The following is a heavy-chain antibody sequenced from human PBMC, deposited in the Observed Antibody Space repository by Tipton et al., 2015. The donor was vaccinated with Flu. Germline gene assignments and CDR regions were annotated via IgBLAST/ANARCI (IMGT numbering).Heavy chain of an antibody. CDR2: IGSAGDT. Sequence: SLRLSCAASGFTFSLYDIHWVRQVTGKSLEWVSAIGSAGDTHYSDSVKGRFTITRDNVKNSLYLQMSSLRVGDTAIYYCARGPLPDSNWYNGMDVWGLGTTVTVSS. J-gene: IGHJ6*02. CDR3: ARGPLPDSNWYNGMDV. V-gene: IGHV3-13*01. D-gene: IGHD6-13*01. CDR1: GFTFSLYD.